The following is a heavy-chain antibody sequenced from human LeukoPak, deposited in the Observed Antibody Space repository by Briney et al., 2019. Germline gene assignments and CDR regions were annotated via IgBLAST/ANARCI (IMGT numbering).Heavy chain of an antibody. CDR3: ARDYDYVWGSYRYDGPLDY. D-gene: IGHD3-16*02. J-gene: IGHJ4*02. V-gene: IGHV1-8*01. CDR1: GYTFTSYD. CDR2: MNPNSGNT. Sequence: ASVKVSCKASGYTFTSYDINWVRQATGQGLEWMGWMNPNSGNTGYAQKFQGRVTMTRNTSISTAYMELRSLRSDDTAVYYCARDYDYVWGSYRYDGPLDYWGQGTLVTVSS.